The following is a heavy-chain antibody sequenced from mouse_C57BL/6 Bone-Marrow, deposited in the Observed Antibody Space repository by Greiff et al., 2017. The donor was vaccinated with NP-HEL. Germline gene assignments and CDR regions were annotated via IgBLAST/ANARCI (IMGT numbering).Heavy chain of an antibody. J-gene: IGHJ1*03. Sequence: QVQLQQSGAELVKPGASVKMSCKASGYTFTSYWITWVKQRPGQGLEWIGDIYPGSGSTNYNEKFKSKATLTVDTSSSTAYMQLSSLTSEDSAVYYCARSTMITTRVWYFDVWGTGTTVTVSS. D-gene: IGHD2-4*01. CDR2: IYPGSGST. V-gene: IGHV1-55*01. CDR3: ARSTMITTRVWYFDV. CDR1: GYTFTSYW.